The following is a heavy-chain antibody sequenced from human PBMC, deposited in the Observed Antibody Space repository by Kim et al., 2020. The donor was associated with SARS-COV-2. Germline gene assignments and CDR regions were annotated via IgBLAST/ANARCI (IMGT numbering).Heavy chain of an antibody. CDR2: IYYSGST. CDR3: ARHPRLAMGRSYFDY. V-gene: IGHV4-39*01. D-gene: IGHD6-19*01. Sequence: SETLSLTCTVSGGSISSSSYYWVWIRQPPGKGLEWIGSIYYSGSTYYNPALKSRVTISVDTSKNQFSLKLSSVTAADTAVYYCARHPRLAMGRSYFDYWGQGTLVTVSS. J-gene: IGHJ4*02. CDR1: GGSISSSSYY.